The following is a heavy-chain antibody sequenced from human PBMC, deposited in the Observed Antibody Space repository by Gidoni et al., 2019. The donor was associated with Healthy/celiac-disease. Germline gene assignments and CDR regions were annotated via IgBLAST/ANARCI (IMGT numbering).Heavy chain of an antibody. Sequence: QVQLGEPGGGVVQPGRSLRPDGAARGFTFRSYAMRWVRQAPGKGLGWVAVISYDGSYAYYADSVKGRFTISSDNSKNTLFLQLSSLGAEVLAVSYCASELGANWGFDYWGQGTLVTVSS. V-gene: IGHV3-30*15. CDR2: ISYDGSYA. D-gene: IGHD7-27*01. CDR1: GFTFRSYA. J-gene: IGHJ4*02. CDR3: ASELGANWGFDY.